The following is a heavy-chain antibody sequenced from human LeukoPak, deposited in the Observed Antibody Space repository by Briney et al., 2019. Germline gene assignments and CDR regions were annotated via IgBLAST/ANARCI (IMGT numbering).Heavy chain of an antibody. Sequence: VASVKVSCKASGCTFTGYYMHWVRQAPGQGLEWMGWINPNSGGTNYAQKFQGRVTMTRDTSISTAYMELSRLRSDDTAVYYCARDLAARRKPNYFDYWGQGTLVTVSS. J-gene: IGHJ4*02. V-gene: IGHV1-2*02. CDR3: ARDLAARRKPNYFDY. CDR1: GCTFTGYY. D-gene: IGHD6-6*01. CDR2: INPNSGGT.